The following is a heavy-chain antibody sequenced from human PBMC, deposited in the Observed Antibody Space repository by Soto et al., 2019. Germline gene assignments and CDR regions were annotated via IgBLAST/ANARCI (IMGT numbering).Heavy chain of an antibody. CDR3: AAAEEYYYGSGGLDY. CDR1: GGSISSGGYY. V-gene: IGHV4-31*03. D-gene: IGHD3-10*01. J-gene: IGHJ4*02. CDR2: IYYSGST. Sequence: QVQLQESGPGLVKPSQTLSLTCTVSGGSISSGGYYWSWIRQHPGEGLEWSGYIYYSGSTNYNPSLTSRVTISGDTSKNQCSLKLSSVTAADTAVYYCAAAEEYYYGSGGLDYWCQGTLVTVS.